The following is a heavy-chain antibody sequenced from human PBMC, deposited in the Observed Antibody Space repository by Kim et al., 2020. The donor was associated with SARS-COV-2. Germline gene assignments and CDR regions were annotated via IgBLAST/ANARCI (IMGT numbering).Heavy chain of an antibody. D-gene: IGHD6-13*01. CDR1: GYSFTSYW. CDR3: ARHGQQLVLHQVYYYYYYGMDV. V-gene: IGHV5-10-1*01. Sequence: GESLKISCKGSGYSFTSYWISWVRQMPGKGLEWMGRIDPSDSYTNYSPSFQGHVTISADKSISTAYLQWSSLKASDTAMYYCARHGQQLVLHQVYYYYYYGMDVWGQGTTVTVSS. J-gene: IGHJ6*02. CDR2: IDPSDSYT.